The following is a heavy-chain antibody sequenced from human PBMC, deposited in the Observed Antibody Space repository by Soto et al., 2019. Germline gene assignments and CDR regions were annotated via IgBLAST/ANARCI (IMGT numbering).Heavy chain of an antibody. Sequence: QITLKESGPTLVKPTQTLTLTCTLSGFSLSTSGVGVGWIRQPPGKALEWIALIYWDEDKRYSPSLETRLTITKDTSTNEVVHTMTNMDPVDTGTYYCAHKGGRGAGMDVWGPGTTVTVSS. D-gene: IGHD1-26*01. V-gene: IGHV2-5*02. CDR3: AHKGGRGAGMDV. CDR2: IYWDEDK. J-gene: IGHJ6*02. CDR1: GFSLSTSGVG.